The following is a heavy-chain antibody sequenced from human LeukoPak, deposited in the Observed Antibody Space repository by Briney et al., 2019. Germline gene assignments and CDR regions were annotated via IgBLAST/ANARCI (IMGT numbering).Heavy chain of an antibody. V-gene: IGHV4-31*03. J-gene: IGHJ4*02. Sequence: PSETLSLTCTVSGGSISSGGHYWSWIRQHPGKGLEWIGYIYYSGSTYYNPSLKSRVTISVDTSKNQFSLKLSSVTAADTAVYYCARMPPLRYFELGGQGTLVTVSS. D-gene: IGHD3-9*01. CDR1: GGSISSGGHY. CDR2: IYYSGST. CDR3: ARMPPLRYFEL.